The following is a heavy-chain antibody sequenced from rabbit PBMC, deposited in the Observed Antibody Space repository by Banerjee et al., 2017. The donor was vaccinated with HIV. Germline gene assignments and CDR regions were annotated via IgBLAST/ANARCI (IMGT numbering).Heavy chain of an antibody. J-gene: IGHJ4*01. D-gene: IGHD4-1*01. V-gene: IGHV1S45*01. CDR3: ARAVSSGWGGFFNL. CDR2: IYAGSSDTT. CDR1: GIDFSSNA. Sequence: QEQLKETGGDLVKPGASLTLTCKASGIDFSSNAITWVRQAPGKGLEWIAYIYAGSSDTTYYASWVNGRFTISLDNAQNTVFLQMTSLTVADTVTYFCARAVSSGWGGFFNLWGQGTLVTVS.